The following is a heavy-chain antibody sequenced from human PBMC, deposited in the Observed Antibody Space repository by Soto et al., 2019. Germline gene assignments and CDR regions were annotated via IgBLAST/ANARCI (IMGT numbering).Heavy chain of an antibody. J-gene: IGHJ4*02. V-gene: IGHV4-59*08. CDR1: GGSISDYY. D-gene: IGHD3-22*01. CDR2: IYYTGST. CDR3: ARLGGYYQAFDS. Sequence: SETLSLTCTVSGGSISDYYWGWIRRPPGKGLEWIGYIYYTGSTTYNPSLKSRVTISLDTSKNQFSLKLSSVTAADTAVYYCARLGGYYQAFDSWGQGSLVTVSS.